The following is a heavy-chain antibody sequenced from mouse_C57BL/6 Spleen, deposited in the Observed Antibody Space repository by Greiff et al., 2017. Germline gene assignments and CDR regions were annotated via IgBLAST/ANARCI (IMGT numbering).Heavy chain of an antibody. CDR1: GYTFTSYW. CDR2: IDPSDSET. Sequence: QVQLQQPGAELVRPGSSVKLSCKASGYTFTSYWMHWVKQRPIQGLEWIGNIDPSDSETHYNQKFKDKATLTVDKSSSTAYMQLSSLTSEDSAVXYCARGDYDGFAYWGQGTLVTVSA. J-gene: IGHJ3*01. V-gene: IGHV1-52*01. CDR3: ARGDYDGFAY. D-gene: IGHD2-4*01.